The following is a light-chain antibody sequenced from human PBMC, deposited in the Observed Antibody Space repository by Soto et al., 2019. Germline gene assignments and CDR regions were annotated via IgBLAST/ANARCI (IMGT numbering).Light chain of an antibody. Sequence: DIQMTQSPSALSASVGDRVAITCRASDNIVHWVAWYQQKPGKAPKLLIYKAANLADEVPSRFAGSGSGTDFTLTITRLQPDDFATYYCQQYNSFSRTFGQGTKVDIK. V-gene: IGKV1-5*03. CDR3: QQYNSFSRT. CDR2: KAA. J-gene: IGKJ1*01. CDR1: DNIVHW.